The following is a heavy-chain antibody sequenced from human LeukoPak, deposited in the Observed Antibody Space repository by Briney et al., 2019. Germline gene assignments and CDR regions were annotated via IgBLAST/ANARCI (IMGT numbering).Heavy chain of an antibody. D-gene: IGHD3-16*01. Sequence: PGGSLRLSCEASGFTFSSYWMSWVRQAPGKGLEWAANIKTDGSEKYYVDSVKGRFTISRDNAKNSLYLQMNSLRAEDTAVYYCARDKVVRLQEYYYYGMDVWGQGTTVTVSS. J-gene: IGHJ6*01. V-gene: IGHV3-7*01. CDR2: IKTDGSEK. CDR3: ARDKVVRLQEYYYYGMDV. CDR1: GFTFSSYW.